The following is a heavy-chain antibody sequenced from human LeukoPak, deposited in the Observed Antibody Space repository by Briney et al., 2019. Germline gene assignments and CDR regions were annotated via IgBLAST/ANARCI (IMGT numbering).Heavy chain of an antibody. Sequence: ASVKVSCKASGYTFTNYAISWVRQALGQGLEWIGWISAHNGYTTYAQKFQGRVTLTTDTSTSTAYMDLGSLRSDDTAVYYCAREVVRYSRGWPDYWGPGTLVTVSS. D-gene: IGHD6-19*01. CDR2: ISAHNGYT. J-gene: IGHJ4*02. CDR3: AREVVRYSRGWPDY. CDR1: GYTFTNYA. V-gene: IGHV1-18*01.